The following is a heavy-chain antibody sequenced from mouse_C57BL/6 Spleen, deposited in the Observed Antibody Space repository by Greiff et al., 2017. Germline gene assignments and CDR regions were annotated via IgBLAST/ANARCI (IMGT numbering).Heavy chain of an antibody. CDR3: ARLGCYYDYDGNYFDY. D-gene: IGHD2-4*01. V-gene: IGHV7-3*01. Sequence: EVQLVESGGGLVQPGGSLSLSCAASGFTFTDYYMSWVRQPPGKALEWLGFIRNKANGYTTEYSASVKGRFTISRDNSQSILYLQMNALRAEDSATYYCARLGCYYDYDGNYFDYWGQGTTLTVSS. CDR1: GFTFTDYY. CDR2: IRNKANGYTT. J-gene: IGHJ2*01.